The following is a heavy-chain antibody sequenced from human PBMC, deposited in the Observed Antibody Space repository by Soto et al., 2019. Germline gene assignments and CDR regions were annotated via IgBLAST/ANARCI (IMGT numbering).Heavy chain of an antibody. CDR1: GFSFSTYS. V-gene: IGHV3-21*06. CDR2: ISSTTAYA. CDR3: ANYYHGDSYYYGLDV. J-gene: IGHJ6*02. D-gene: IGHD3-10*01. Sequence: PGGSLRLSCAASGFSFSTYSMNWVRQTPGKGLEWVSLISSTTAYAYYADSVQGLFTVSRDNARSSVYLQMNSLTADDTAVYYCANYYHGDSYYYGLDVWGQGTTVTVSS.